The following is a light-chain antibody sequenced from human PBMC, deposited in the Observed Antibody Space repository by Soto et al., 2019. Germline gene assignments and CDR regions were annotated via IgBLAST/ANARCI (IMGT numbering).Light chain of an antibody. CDR2: DAF. Sequence: DIHMTQSPSSLSASVGDRVTITCRASQSIRSSLNWYQQKPGKAPNLLIYDAFNRATGIPARFSGSGSGTDFTLTISSLEPEDFAVYYCQQRGNWPQTFGPGTKVDI. CDR1: QSIRSS. V-gene: IGKV1-39*01. J-gene: IGKJ3*01. CDR3: QQRGNWPQT.